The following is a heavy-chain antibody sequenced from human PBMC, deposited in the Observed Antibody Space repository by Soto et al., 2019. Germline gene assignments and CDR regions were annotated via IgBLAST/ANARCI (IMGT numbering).Heavy chain of an antibody. J-gene: IGHJ4*02. CDR2: ISAYNGNT. D-gene: IGHD4-17*01. V-gene: IGHV1-18*01. CDR3: ARVDYGDYGDGY. Sequence: QVQLVQSGAEVKKPGASVKVSCKASGYTFTSYGISWVRLAPGQGLEWVGWISAYNGNTKYAQKLQGRVTMTTDTSTSTAYKELRSLRSDDTAVYDRARVDYGDYGDGYWGQGTLVTVSS. CDR1: GYTFTSYG.